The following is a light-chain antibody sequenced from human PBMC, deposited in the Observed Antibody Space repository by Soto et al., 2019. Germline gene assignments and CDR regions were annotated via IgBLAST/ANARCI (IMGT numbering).Light chain of an antibody. CDR2: EVS. CDR1: SSDVGGYKF. Sequence: QSALTQPASVSGSPGQSITISCTGTSSDVGGYKFVSWYQQHPGKAPKLIISEVSNRPSGVSNRFSGSKSGTAASLTISGLQTEDEADYFCFSFTTDWTHVFGTGTKVTVL. V-gene: IGLV2-14*01. J-gene: IGLJ1*01. CDR3: FSFTTDWTHV.